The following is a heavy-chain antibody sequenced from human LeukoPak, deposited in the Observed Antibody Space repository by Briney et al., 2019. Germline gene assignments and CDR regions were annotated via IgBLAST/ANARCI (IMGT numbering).Heavy chain of an antibody. CDR3: AREGGGWYIDY. Sequence: PGGSLRLSCAASGFTFSSYWMSWVRQAPGKGLEWVANIKQDGSEKYYVDSVKGRFTISRDNARNSLYLQMNSLRAEDTAVYYCAREGGGWYIDYWGQGTLVTVSS. CDR1: GFTFSSYW. V-gene: IGHV3-7*01. J-gene: IGHJ4*02. D-gene: IGHD6-19*01. CDR2: IKQDGSEK.